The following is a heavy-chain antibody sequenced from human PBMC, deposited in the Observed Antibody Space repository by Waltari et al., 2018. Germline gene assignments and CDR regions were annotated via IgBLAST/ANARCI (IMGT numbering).Heavy chain of an antibody. V-gene: IGHV4-4*02. D-gene: IGHD2-15*01. CDR1: GASITTRSW. J-gene: IGHJ4*02. CDR3: ATVIAGCSASSCYLDS. Sequence: QVQLQESGPGLVKPSGTLSLTCAVSGASITTRSWRNWVRQSPGKGLEWIGEISHWRFTNYNPSLEGRISISLDESKNQFSLQLSSVTAADTAMYYCATVIAGCSASSCYLDSWGQGTLVTVSS. CDR2: ISHWRFT.